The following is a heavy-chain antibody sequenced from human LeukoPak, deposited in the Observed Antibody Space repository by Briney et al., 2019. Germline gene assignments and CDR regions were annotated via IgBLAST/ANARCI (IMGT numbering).Heavy chain of an antibody. CDR2: INPNSGGT. J-gene: IGHJ6*02. V-gene: IGHV1-2*02. CDR3: ARVRPYSSSWYVLFNYYGMDV. D-gene: IGHD6-13*01. Sequence: GASVTVSCKASGYTFTGYYMHWVRQAPGQGLEWMGWINPNSGGTNYAQKFQGRVTMTRDTSISTAYMELSRLRSDDTAVYYCARVRPYSSSWYVLFNYYGMDVWGQGTTVTVSS. CDR1: GYTFTGYY.